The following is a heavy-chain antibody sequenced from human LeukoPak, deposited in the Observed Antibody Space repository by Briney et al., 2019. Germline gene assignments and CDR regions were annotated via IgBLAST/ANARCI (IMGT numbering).Heavy chain of an antibody. V-gene: IGHV3-20*04. D-gene: IGHD2-15*01. CDR3: ARELGYCSGGSCERNYYFDY. CDR2: INWNGGST. Sequence: GGSLGLSCAASGFTFADYGMSWVRQAPGKGLEWVSGINWNGGSTGYADSVKGRFTISRDNAKNSLYLQMNSVRAEDTALYYCARELGYCSGGSCERNYYFDYWGQGTLVTVSS. CDR1: GFTFADYG. J-gene: IGHJ4*02.